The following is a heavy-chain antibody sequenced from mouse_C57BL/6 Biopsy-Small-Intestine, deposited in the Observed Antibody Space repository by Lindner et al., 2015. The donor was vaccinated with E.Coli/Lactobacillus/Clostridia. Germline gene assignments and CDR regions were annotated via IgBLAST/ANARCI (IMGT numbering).Heavy chain of an antibody. CDR1: GYSFTGYF. J-gene: IGHJ2*01. Sequence: VQLQESGPELVKPGDSVKISCKASGYSFTGYFMNWVMQSHGKSLEWIGRINPYNGDTFYNQKFKGEATLTVDGSSTTAHMELRSLTSEDSAVYYCARGADSDYWGQGTTLTVSS. CDR3: ARGADSDY. V-gene: IGHV1-20*01. CDR2: INPYNGDT.